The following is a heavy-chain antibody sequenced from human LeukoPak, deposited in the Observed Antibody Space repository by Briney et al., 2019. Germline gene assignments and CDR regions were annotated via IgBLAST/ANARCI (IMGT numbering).Heavy chain of an antibody. CDR1: GLTFSSYA. CDR2: ISGSGGST. CDR3: AKAYDSSGYYLVPSDY. J-gene: IGHJ4*02. D-gene: IGHD3-22*01. Sequence: GGSLRLSCAASGLTFSSYAMSWVRQAPGKGLEWVSAISGSGGSTYYADSVKGRFTISRDNSKNTLYLQMNGLRAEDTAVYYCAKAYDSSGYYLVPSDYWGQGTLVTVSS. V-gene: IGHV3-23*01.